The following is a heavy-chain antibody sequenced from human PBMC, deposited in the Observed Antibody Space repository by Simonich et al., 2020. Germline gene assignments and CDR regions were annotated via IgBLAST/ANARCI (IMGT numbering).Heavy chain of an antibody. D-gene: IGHD1-1*01. CDR1: GFPASSNY. CDR3: ARWTATGYYFDY. J-gene: IGHJ4*02. V-gene: IGHV3-53*01. Sequence: ELKLVELGGGLFRLGGSLRLPFAAFGFPASSNYMSWVRQAPGKGLEWGSVIYSGGSTYYADSVKGRFTISRDNSKNTLYLQINSLRAEDTAVYYCARWTATGYYFDYWGQGTLVTVSS. CDR2: IYSGGST.